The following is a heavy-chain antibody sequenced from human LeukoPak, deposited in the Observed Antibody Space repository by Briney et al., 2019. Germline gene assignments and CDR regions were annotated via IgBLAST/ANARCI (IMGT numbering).Heavy chain of an antibody. CDR1: GYSFTSQD. CDR2: INPNSGGT. CDR3: ARDPVAGTEYYYMDV. V-gene: IGHV1-2*02. Sequence: ASVKVSCKTSGYSFTSQDMHWVRQAPGQGLEWMGWINPNSGGTNYAQKFQGRVTMTRDTSISTAYMELSRLRSDDTAVYYCARDPVAGTEYYYMDVWGKGTTVTVSS. J-gene: IGHJ6*03. D-gene: IGHD6-19*01.